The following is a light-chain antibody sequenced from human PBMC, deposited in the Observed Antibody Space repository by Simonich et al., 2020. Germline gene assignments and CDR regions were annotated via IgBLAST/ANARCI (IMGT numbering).Light chain of an antibody. CDR2: WAS. J-gene: IGKJ2*01. CDR3: QQYYSTPYT. V-gene: IGKV4-1*01. CDR1: QSVSYSSNNKNY. Sequence: DIVMTQSPDSLAVSLGERATINCKSSQSVSYSSNNKNYLAWYQQKPGQPPKLLIYWASTRESGVPDRCSGSGSGTDFTLTISSLQAEDVAVYYCQQYYSTPYTFGQGTKLEIK.